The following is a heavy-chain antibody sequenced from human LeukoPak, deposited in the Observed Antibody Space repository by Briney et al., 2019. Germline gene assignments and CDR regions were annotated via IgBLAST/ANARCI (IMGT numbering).Heavy chain of an antibody. CDR2: IWYDGSNK. CDR1: GFTFSSYG. CDR3: AREAENAFDI. J-gene: IGHJ3*02. V-gene: IGHV3-33*01. D-gene: IGHD6-25*01. Sequence: GGSLRLSCAASGFTFSSYGMHLVRLAPGKGLEWVAVIWYDGSNKYYADSVKGRFTISRDNSKNTLYLQMNSLRAEDTAVYYCAREAENAFDIWGQGTMVTVSS.